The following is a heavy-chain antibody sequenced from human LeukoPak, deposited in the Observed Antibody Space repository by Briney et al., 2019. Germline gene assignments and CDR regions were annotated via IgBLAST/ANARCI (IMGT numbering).Heavy chain of an antibody. J-gene: IGHJ4*02. V-gene: IGHV3-23*01. CDR1: GFTFSSYA. CDR2: ISGSGGST. Sequence: PGGSLRLSCAASGFTFSSYAMSWVRQAPGKGLEWVSAISGSGGSTYYADSVKGRFTISRDNSKNTLYLQMNSLRAEDTAVYYCAKVLSSGWFIDYFDYWGQGTLATVSS. CDR3: AKVLSSGWFIDYFDY. D-gene: IGHD6-19*01.